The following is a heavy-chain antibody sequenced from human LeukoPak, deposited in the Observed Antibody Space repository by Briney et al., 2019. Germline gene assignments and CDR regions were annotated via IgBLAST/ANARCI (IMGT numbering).Heavy chain of an antibody. J-gene: IGHJ4*02. CDR2: IIPIFGTA. CDR3: ARDVGYYYDSSGYYLYY. CDR1: GGTFSSYA. V-gene: IGHV1-69*06. Sequence: ASVKVSCKASGGTFSSYAISWVRQAPGQGLEWMGGIIPIFGTANYAQKFQGRVTITADKSTSTAYMELSSLRSEDTAVYYCARDVGYYYDSSGYYLYYWGQGTLVTVSS. D-gene: IGHD3-22*01.